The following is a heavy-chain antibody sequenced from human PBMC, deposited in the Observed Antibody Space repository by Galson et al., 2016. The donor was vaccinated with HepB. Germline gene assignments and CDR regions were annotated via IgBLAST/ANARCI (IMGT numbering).Heavy chain of an antibody. CDR1: GFTFSTYA. J-gene: IGHJ5*02. CDR2: IWHDGSND. Sequence: SLRLSCAASGFTFSTYAMHWVRQAPGKGLEWVAVIWHDGSNDHYADSLKGRFTISRDNSKNTLYLQMNSLRAEDTAVYYCARQYYYDTSGYMNWFDPWGQGTLVTVSS. V-gene: IGHV3-33*01. CDR3: ARQYYYDTSGYMNWFDP. D-gene: IGHD3-22*01.